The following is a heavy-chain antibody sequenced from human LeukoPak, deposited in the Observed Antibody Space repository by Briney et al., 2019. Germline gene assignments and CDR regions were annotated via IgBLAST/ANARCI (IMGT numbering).Heavy chain of an antibody. Sequence: ASVKVSCKASGYTFTGYYMHWVRQAPGQGLEWMGRFNPNSGGTNYAQKFQGRVTMTRDTSISTAYMELSRLRSDDTAVYYCARARDLPWLVRNYYYYYGMDVWGQGTTVTVSS. V-gene: IGHV1-2*06. CDR1: GYTFTGYY. J-gene: IGHJ6*02. CDR3: ARARDLPWLVRNYYYYYGMDV. CDR2: FNPNSGGT. D-gene: IGHD6-19*01.